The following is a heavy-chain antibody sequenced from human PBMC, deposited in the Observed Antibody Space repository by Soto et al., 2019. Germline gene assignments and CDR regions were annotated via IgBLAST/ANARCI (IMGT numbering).Heavy chain of an antibody. CDR1: GYTLTELS. CDR3: ATVYDVLTGYYPFDY. Sequence: ASVKVSCKVSGYTLTELSMHWVRQAPGKGLEWMGGFDPEDGETIYAQNFQGRVTMTEDISTDTAYMELSSLRSEDTAVYYCATVYDVLTGYYPFDYWGQGTLVTVST. V-gene: IGHV1-24*01. J-gene: IGHJ4*02. D-gene: IGHD3-9*01. CDR2: FDPEDGET.